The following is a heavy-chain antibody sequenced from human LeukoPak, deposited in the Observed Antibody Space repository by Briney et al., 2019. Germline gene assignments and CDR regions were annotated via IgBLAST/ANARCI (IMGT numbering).Heavy chain of an antibody. CDR1: GGTFGSYA. D-gene: IGHD6-6*01. V-gene: IGHV1-69*04. CDR3: ARDRDGLGSSRFDP. J-gene: IGHJ5*02. Sequence: SVKVSCKASGGTFGSYAINWVRQAPGQGLEWMGRIIPILGIANYAQNFQERLTITADKSTSTAYMELSSLKSEDTAVYYCARDRDGLGSSRFDPWGQGTLVTVSS. CDR2: IIPILGIA.